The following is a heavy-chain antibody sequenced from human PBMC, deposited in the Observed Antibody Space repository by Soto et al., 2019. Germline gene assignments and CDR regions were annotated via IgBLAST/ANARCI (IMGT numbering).Heavy chain of an antibody. CDR2: IWYDGNNK. CDR1: GFTFSTYG. Sequence: QVQLVESGGGVVPPGRSLRLSCAASGFTFSTYGMYWVRQAPGKGLEWVALIWYDGNNKFHADSVKGSFSISRDNSKNMLYLQMNSLSAEDTAVYYCARDYYDSSGYSHCDSWGQGTQVTVSS. V-gene: IGHV3-33*01. CDR3: ARDYYDSSGYSHCDS. J-gene: IGHJ4*02. D-gene: IGHD3-22*01.